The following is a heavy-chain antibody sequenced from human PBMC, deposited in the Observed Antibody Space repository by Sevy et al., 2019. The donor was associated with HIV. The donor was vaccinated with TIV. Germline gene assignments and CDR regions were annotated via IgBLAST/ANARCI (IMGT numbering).Heavy chain of an antibody. D-gene: IGHD2-2*01. CDR1: GFTFSTYG. CDR3: AKVLHIVVVPAAIDCYYGMDV. V-gene: IGHV3-30*02. J-gene: IGHJ6*02. CDR2: IRFDGTIQ. Sequence: GGSLRLSCAASGFTFSTYGMHWVRQAPGKGLEWVAFIRFDGTIQYYTDSVKGRLTISRDNSKNTLYLQMNSLRAEDTAVYFCAKVLHIVVVPAAIDCYYGMDVWGQGTTVTVSS.